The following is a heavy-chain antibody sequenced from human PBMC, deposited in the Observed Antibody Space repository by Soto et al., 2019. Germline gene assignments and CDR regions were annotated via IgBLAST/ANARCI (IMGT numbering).Heavy chain of an antibody. Sequence: ASVKVSCKASGYTFTGYYMHWVRQAPGQGLEWMGWINPNSGGTNYAQKFQGWVTMTRDTSISTAYMELSRLRSDDTAVYYCARDHYRSTFSFDYWGQGTLVTVSS. CDR2: INPNSGGT. D-gene: IGHD3-3*02. J-gene: IGHJ4*01. CDR3: ARDHYRSTFSFDY. V-gene: IGHV1-2*04. CDR1: GYTFTGYY.